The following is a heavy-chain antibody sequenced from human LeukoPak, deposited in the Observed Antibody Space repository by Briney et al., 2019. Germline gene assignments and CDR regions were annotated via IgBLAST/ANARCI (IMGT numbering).Heavy chain of an antibody. CDR2: INHSGST. CDR3: ARDSAAAATIRVLDY. Sequence: SETLSLTCAVYGGSFSGYYWTWIRQPPGKGLEWIGEINHSGSTSYNPSLKSRVTISVDTSKNQFSLKLSSVTAADTAVYYCARDSAAAATIRVLDYWGQGTLVTVSS. CDR1: GGSFSGYY. V-gene: IGHV4-34*01. J-gene: IGHJ4*02. D-gene: IGHD6-13*01.